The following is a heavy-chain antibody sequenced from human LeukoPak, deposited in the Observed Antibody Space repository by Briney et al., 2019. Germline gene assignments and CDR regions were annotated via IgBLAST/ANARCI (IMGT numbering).Heavy chain of an antibody. CDR1: GFTFSNYA. Sequence: GGSLRLSCAASGFTFSNYAMSWVRQAPGKGLEWVSAITGSGGTTFYADSVKGRFTISRENSKNTLYLQMNSLRAEDTAVYYCAKWGDYDILTGYYDSDYWGQGTPVTVSS. D-gene: IGHD3-9*01. CDR3: AKWGDYDILTGYYDSDY. J-gene: IGHJ4*02. CDR2: ITGSGGTT. V-gene: IGHV3-23*01.